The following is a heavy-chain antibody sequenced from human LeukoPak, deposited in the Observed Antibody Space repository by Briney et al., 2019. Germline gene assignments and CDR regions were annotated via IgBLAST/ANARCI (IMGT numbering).Heavy chain of an antibody. D-gene: IGHD3-3*01. CDR3: ARSGYYTRYYYYMDV. CDR1: GGTFSSYA. V-gene: IGHV1-69*05. Sequence: SVTVSCKASGGTFSSYAISWVRQAPGQGLEWMGGIIPIFGTANYAQKFQGRVTITTDESTSTAYMELSNLRSEDTAVYYCARSGYYTRYYYYMDVWGKGTTVTVSS. CDR2: IIPIFGTA. J-gene: IGHJ6*03.